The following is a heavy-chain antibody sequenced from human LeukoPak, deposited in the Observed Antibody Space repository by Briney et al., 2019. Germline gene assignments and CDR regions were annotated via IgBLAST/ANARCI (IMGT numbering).Heavy chain of an antibody. CDR3: ARHHPYCSSTSCYAYYFDS. D-gene: IGHD2-2*01. Sequence: SVTLSLTCTVSGGSISSSNYFWGWIRQAPGKGLEWIGSIDYSGSTYYNPSLKSRVTISGDTSKNQLSLKLSSVTAADTAVYYWARHHPYCSSTSCYAYYFDSWGQGTLVTVSS. CDR2: IDYSGST. V-gene: IGHV4-39*01. CDR1: GGSISSSNYF. J-gene: IGHJ4*02.